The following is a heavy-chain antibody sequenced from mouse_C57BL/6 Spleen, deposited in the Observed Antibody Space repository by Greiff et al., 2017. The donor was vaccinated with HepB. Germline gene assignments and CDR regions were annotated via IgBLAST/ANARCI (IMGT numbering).Heavy chain of an antibody. Sequence: EVKLVESGGGLVQPKGSLKLSCAASGFSFNTYAMNWVRQAPGKGLEWVARIRSKSNNYATYYADSVKDRFTISRDDSESMLYLQMNNLKTEDTAMYYCVRAHGSRLDYWGQGTSVTVSS. CDR2: IRSKSNNYAT. D-gene: IGHD1-1*01. J-gene: IGHJ4*01. CDR1: GFSFNTYA. V-gene: IGHV10-1*01. CDR3: VRAHGSRLDY.